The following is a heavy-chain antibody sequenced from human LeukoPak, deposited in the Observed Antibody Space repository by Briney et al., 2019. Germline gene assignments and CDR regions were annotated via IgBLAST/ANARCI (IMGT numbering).Heavy chain of an antibody. V-gene: IGHV1-2*02. CDR3: ARHAAWYSSGWYLGH. D-gene: IGHD6-19*01. J-gene: IGHJ4*02. Sequence: ASVKVSCKASGYTFTGYYMHWVRQAPGQGLEWMGWINPNSGGTNYAQKLQGRVTMTTDTSTSTAYMELRSLRSDDTAVYYCARHAAWYSSGWYLGHWGQGTLVTVSS. CDR1: GYTFTGYY. CDR2: INPNSGGT.